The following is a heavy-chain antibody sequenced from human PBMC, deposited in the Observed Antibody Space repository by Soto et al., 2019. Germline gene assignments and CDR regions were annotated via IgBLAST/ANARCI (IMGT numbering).Heavy chain of an antibody. D-gene: IGHD3-16*01. J-gene: IGHJ6*02. CDR1: GFTFRSYG. CDR2: IWYDGSNK. V-gene: IGHV3-33*01. CDR3: ARDVSYGMDV. Sequence: QVQLVESGGGVVQRGRSLRLSCAASGFTFRSYGMHWVRQAPGKGLEWVAVIWYDGSNKYYVDSVKGRFTISRDNSKNTMYLQMNSLRDEDTAVYYCARDVSYGMDVWGQGTTVTVSS.